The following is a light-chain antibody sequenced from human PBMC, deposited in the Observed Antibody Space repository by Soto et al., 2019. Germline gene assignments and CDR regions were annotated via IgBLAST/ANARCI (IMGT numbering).Light chain of an antibody. CDR2: EVS. CDR1: SSDLGGYNY. Sequence: QSALTQPASVSGSPGQSITISCTGTSSDLGGYNYVSWYQQHPGKAPILMIYEVSNRPSGVSNRFSGSKSGNTASLTISGLQAEDEAVYFCSSFASNRDVVFGGGTKLTVL. CDR3: SSFASNRDVV. V-gene: IGLV2-14*01. J-gene: IGLJ2*01.